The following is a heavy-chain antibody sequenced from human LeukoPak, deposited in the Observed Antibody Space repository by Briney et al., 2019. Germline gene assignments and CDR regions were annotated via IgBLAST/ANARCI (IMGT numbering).Heavy chain of an antibody. D-gene: IGHD1/OR15-1a*01. CDR2: FYHSESA. CDR1: GYSISSGYY. V-gene: IGHV4-38-2*02. Sequence: PSETLSLTCTVSGYSISSGYYWGWIRQPPGKGLEWIGSFYHSESAYYNPSLKDRVTISVDTSKNQFSLNLSSVTAADTAVYYCAKAPGWWLEQFDYWGQGTLVTVSS. J-gene: IGHJ4*02. CDR3: AKAPGWWLEQFDY.